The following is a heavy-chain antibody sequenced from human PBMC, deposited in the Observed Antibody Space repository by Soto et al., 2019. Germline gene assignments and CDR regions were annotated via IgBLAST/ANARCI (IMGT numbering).Heavy chain of an antibody. CDR3: ARRYGSAIDY. Sequence: SETLSLTCTVSGDFISSGDYYWSWIRQPPGKRLEWIGYIYYSGSTNCNPSLKSRVTISVDTSKNQFSLKLSSVTAADTAVYYCARRYGSAIDYWGQGTLVT. V-gene: IGHV4-61*08. D-gene: IGHD1-26*01. CDR1: GDFISSGDYY. J-gene: IGHJ4*02. CDR2: IYYSGST.